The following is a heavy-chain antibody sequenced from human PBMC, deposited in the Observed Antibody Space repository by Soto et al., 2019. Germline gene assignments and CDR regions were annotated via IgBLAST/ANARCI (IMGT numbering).Heavy chain of an antibody. Sequence: QVQLQESGPGLVKPSQTLSLTCTVSGGSISSGGYYWSWIRQHPGKGLEWIGYIYYSGSTYYNPSLKRRVTISVDTSKNQFSLKLSSVTAADTAVYYCATKGYDYGDYVGYYGMDVWGQGTTVTVSS. CDR2: IYYSGST. J-gene: IGHJ6*02. CDR1: GGSISSGGYY. D-gene: IGHD4-17*01. CDR3: ATKGYDYGDYVGYYGMDV. V-gene: IGHV4-31*03.